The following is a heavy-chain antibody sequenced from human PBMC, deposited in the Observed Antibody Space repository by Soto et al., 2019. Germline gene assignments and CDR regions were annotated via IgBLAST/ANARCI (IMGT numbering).Heavy chain of an antibody. D-gene: IGHD3-10*01. Sequence: GGSLRLSCAASGFTFSSYWMSWVRQAPGKGLEWVANIKHDGSEKYYVDSVKGRFTISRDNAKNSLYLQMNSLRAEDTAVYYCAGGGVRGVITRTRDYYGMDVWGQGTTVTVSS. CDR2: IKHDGSEK. V-gene: IGHV3-7*01. CDR3: AGGGVRGVITRTRDYYGMDV. CDR1: GFTFSSYW. J-gene: IGHJ6*02.